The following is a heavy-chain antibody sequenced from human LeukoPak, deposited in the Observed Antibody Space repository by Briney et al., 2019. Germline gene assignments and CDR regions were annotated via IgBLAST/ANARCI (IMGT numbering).Heavy chain of an antibody. Sequence: GGSLRLSCSTSGFQFDAFAMNWFRQAPGQGLEWVGFIRSKAFGGTTEYAASVKGRFTISRDNAKNSLYLQMNSLRAEDTALYYCAKDLGYTMVRGHKGGAFDIWGQGTMVTVSS. J-gene: IGHJ3*02. CDR2: IRSKAFGGTT. D-gene: IGHD3-10*01. CDR1: GFQFDAFA. V-gene: IGHV3-49*03. CDR3: AKDLGYTMVRGHKGGAFDI.